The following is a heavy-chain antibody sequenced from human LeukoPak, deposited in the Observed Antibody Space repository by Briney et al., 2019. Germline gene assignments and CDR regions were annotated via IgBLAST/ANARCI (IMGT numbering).Heavy chain of an antibody. V-gene: IGHV1-18*01. D-gene: IGHD2-8*01. CDR1: GYTFTSSD. CDR2: ISAYNGNT. Sequence: ASVKLSCKASGYTFTSSDINWVRQPPGQGLEWMGWISAYNGNTNYAQKLQGRVTMTTDTSTSTAYMELRSLRSDDTAVYYCARDRVDIVLMVYAINDYWGQGTLVTVSS. CDR3: ARDRVDIVLMVYAINDY. J-gene: IGHJ4*02.